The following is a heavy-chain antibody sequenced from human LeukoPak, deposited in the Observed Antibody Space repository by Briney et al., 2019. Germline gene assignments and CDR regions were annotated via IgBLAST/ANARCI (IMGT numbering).Heavy chain of an antibody. CDR2: MNPNSGNT. Sequence: ASVKVSCKASGYTFTDFDINWVRQAPGQGLEWMGWMNPNSGNTVYAQKFQGRVTMTRDTSINTARMELTSLTSEDTAVYYCARALDRSYYYVYLLWGQGTLITVSS. CDR3: ARALDRSYYYVYLL. V-gene: IGHV1-8*01. D-gene: IGHD3-16*01. CDR1: GYTFTDFD. J-gene: IGHJ4*02.